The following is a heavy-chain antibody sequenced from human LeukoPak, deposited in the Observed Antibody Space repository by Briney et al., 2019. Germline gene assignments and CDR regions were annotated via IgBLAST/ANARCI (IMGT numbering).Heavy chain of an antibody. V-gene: IGHV3-7*03. J-gene: IGHJ4*02. D-gene: IGHD5-24*01. CDR1: GFTFSSYW. CDR3: ARVNYGIDY. CDR2: IKQDGSEK. Sequence: GGSLRLFCAVSGFTFSSYWMTWVRQAPGKGLEWVANIKQDGSEKYYVDSMKGRFTISRDNAKNSLYLQMNSLRVEDTAVYYCARVNYGIDYWGQGTLVTVSS.